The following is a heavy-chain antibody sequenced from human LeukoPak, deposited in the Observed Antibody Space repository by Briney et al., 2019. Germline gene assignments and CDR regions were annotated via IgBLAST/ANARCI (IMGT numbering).Heavy chain of an antibody. Sequence: SETLSLTCTVSGGSFSSYYWSWIRQPPGKGLEWIGYIYYSGSTNYNPSLKSRVTISVDTSKNQFSLKLSSVTAADTAVYYCARLEVYYDSSGYYNWFDPWGQGTLVTVSS. J-gene: IGHJ5*02. CDR3: ARLEVYYDSSGYYNWFDP. V-gene: IGHV4-59*08. CDR2: IYYSGST. D-gene: IGHD3-22*01. CDR1: GGSFSSYY.